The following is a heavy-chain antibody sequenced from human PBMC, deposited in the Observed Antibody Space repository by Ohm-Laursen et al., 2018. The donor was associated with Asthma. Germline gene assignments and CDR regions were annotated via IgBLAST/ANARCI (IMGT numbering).Heavy chain of an antibody. D-gene: IGHD1-26*01. J-gene: IGHJ1*01. CDR3: ARIGPEWELPGREYSLHL. CDR1: GYSFSLYS. Sequence: GSLRLSCAASGYSFSLYSIHWIRQAPGKGLEWVASISTASTFIYYADSVRGRFTTSRDNAKNLVYLQMDGLRVDATALYYCARIGPEWELPGREYSLHLWGEGTLVTVSS. V-gene: IGHV3-21*01. CDR2: ISTASTFI.